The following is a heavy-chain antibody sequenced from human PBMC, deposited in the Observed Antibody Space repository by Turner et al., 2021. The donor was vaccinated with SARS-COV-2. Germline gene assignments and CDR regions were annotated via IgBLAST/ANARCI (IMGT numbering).Heavy chain of an antibody. CDR1: GFPFSSYG. V-gene: IGHV3-30*18. CDR2: ISYDGNNQ. J-gene: IGHJ4*02. CDR3: AKDRSFSGGTYLFDY. Sequence: QVHLVESGGGVVQPGRSLRLSCAASGFPFSSYGMHWVRQAPGKGLEWVSIISYDGNNQDYADSVKGRITISRDNSKNTLYLQMNSLRAEDTAVYYCAKDRSFSGGTYLFDYWGQGTLVTVSS. D-gene: IGHD2-15*01.